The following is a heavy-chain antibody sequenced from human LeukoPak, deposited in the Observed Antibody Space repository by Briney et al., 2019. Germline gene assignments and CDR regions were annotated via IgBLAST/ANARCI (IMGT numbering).Heavy chain of an antibody. J-gene: IGHJ5*02. CDR1: GYTFTSYD. CDR3: ARRMDYDFWSGYYFWFDP. Sequence: ASVKVSCKASGYTFTSYDINWVRQATGQGLEWMGWMNPNSGNTGYAQKFQGRVTMTRNISISTAYMELSSLRSEDTAVYYCARRMDYDFWSGYYFWFDPWGQGTLVTVSS. D-gene: IGHD3-3*01. V-gene: IGHV1-8*01. CDR2: MNPNSGNT.